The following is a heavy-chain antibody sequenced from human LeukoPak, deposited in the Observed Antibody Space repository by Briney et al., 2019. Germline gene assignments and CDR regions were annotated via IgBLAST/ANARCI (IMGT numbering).Heavy chain of an antibody. CDR2: IYNRGRP. V-gene: IGHV4-4*09. Sequence: SSETLSLTCTVSGDSINTGYWNWIRQPPGRELEWIGYIYNRGRPNYNPSLKSRVTMSMDTSKNQLSLKMASVTDADTAVYYCARLIGGVGARRFDFWGQGTLVTVSS. CDR3: ARLIGGVGARRFDF. J-gene: IGHJ4*02. D-gene: IGHD1-26*01. CDR1: GDSINTGY.